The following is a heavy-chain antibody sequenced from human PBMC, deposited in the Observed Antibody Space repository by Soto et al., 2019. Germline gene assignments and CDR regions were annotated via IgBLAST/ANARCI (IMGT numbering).Heavy chain of an antibody. CDR1: VFTFSSYG. V-gene: IGHV3-30*18. D-gene: IGHD6-13*01. Sequence: GGSLRLSCAASVFTFSSYGMHWVRQAPGKGLEWVAVISYDGSNKYCADSVKGRFTISRDNSKNTLYLQMNSLRAEDTAVYYCAKEGQGPAAGNDCWGQGTLVTVSS. J-gene: IGHJ4*02. CDR2: ISYDGSNK. CDR3: AKEGQGPAAGNDC.